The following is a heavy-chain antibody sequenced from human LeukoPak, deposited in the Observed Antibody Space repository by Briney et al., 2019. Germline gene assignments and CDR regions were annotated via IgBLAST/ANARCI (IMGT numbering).Heavy chain of an antibody. CDR3: ARGATADY. CDR2: IYYTGST. D-gene: IGHD1-26*01. J-gene: IGHJ4*02. CDR1: GGSISSSRYY. V-gene: IGHV4-39*07. Sequence: SETLSLTCTVSGGSISSSRYYWAWIRQPPGKGLEWIGSIYYTGSTYYNPSLKSRVTISVDTSKNQFSLKLSSVTAADTAVYYCARGATADYWGQGTLVTVSS.